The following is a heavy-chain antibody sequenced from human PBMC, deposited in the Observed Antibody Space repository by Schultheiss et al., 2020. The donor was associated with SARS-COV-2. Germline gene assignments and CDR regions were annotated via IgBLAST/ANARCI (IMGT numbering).Heavy chain of an antibody. CDR1: GGSFSGYY. CDR2: IYHRGST. V-gene: IGHV4-34*01. J-gene: IGHJ4*02. Sequence: SETLSLTCAVYGGSFSGYYWSWIRQPPGKGLEWIGYIYHRGSTYYNPSLKSRVTISVDTSKNQFSLKLSSVTAADTAVYYCARRRGRRCTNGVCYVDYWGQGTLVTVSS. D-gene: IGHD2-8*01. CDR3: ARRRGRRCTNGVCYVDY.